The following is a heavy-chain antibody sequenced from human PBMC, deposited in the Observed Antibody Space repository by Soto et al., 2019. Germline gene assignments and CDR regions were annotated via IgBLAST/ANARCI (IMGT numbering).Heavy chain of an antibody. J-gene: IGHJ6*02. V-gene: IGHV1-69*01. D-gene: IGHD3-3*01. CDR3: ARDSASITIFGVYYGMDV. Sequence: QVQLVQSGAEVKKPGSSVKVSCKASGGTFSSYAISWVRQAPGQGLEWMGGIILIFGTANYAQKFQGRVTITADESTSTAYMELSSLRSEDTAVYYCARDSASITIFGVYYGMDVWGQGTTVTVSS. CDR2: IILIFGTA. CDR1: GGTFSSYA.